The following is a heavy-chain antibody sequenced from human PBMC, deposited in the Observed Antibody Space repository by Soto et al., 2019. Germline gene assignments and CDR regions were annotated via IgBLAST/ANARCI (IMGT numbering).Heavy chain of an antibody. J-gene: IGHJ4*02. D-gene: IGHD1-20*01. CDR1: GFTFSSYG. Sequence: PGGSLRLSCAASGFTFSSYGMHWVRQAPGKGLEWVAVIWYDGSNKYYADSVKGRFTISRDNSKNTLYLQMNSLRAEDTAVYYCARGLYNWNGGDYFDYWGQGTLVTVSS. CDR3: ARGLYNWNGGDYFDY. V-gene: IGHV3-33*01. CDR2: IWYDGSNK.